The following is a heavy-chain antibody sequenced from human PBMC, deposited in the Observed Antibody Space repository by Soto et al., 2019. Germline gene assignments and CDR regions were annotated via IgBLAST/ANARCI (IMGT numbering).Heavy chain of an antibody. CDR1: GGTFSSYA. D-gene: IGHD3-22*01. Sequence: ASVKVSCKASGGTFSSYAISWVRQAPGQGLEWMGGIIPIFGTANYAQKFQGRVTITADESTSTAYMELSSLRSEDTAVYYCAREDSSGYSLFDYWGQGTLVTVSS. CDR3: AREDSSGYSLFDY. CDR2: IIPIFGTA. J-gene: IGHJ4*02. V-gene: IGHV1-69*13.